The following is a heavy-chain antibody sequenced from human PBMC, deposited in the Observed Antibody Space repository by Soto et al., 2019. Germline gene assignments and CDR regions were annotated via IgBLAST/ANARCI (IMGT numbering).Heavy chain of an antibody. V-gene: IGHV4-59*01. J-gene: IGHJ4*02. Sequence: SETLSLTCTVSGGSISSYYWSWIRQPPGKGLEWIGYIYYSGSTNYNPSLKSRVTISVDTSKNQFSLKLSSVTAADTAVYYCASSPFLEYYFDDWGQGTLVPVSS. D-gene: IGHD3-3*02. CDR2: IYYSGST. CDR1: GGSISSYY. CDR3: ASSPFLEYYFDD.